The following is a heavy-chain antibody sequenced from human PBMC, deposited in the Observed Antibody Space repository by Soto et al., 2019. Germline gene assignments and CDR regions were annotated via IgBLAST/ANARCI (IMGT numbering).Heavy chain of an antibody. CDR2: IYYSGST. CDR1: GGSISSYY. CDR3: ARGEGVATIVHYYYYGMDV. Sequence: PSETLSLTCTVSGGSISSYYWSWIRQPPGKGLEWIGYIYYSGSTNYNPSLKSRVTISVDTSKNQFSLKLSSVTAADTAVYYCARGEGVATIVHYYYYGMDVWGQGTTVT. D-gene: IGHD5-12*01. V-gene: IGHV4-59*01. J-gene: IGHJ6*02.